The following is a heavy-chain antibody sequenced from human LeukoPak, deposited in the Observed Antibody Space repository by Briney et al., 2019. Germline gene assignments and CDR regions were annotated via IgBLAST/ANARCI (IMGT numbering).Heavy chain of an antibody. CDR1: GDSVSSNSAA. Sequence: SQTLSLTCAISGDSVSSNSAAWNWIRQSPSRGLEWLGRTYYRSKWYNDYAVSVKSRITINPDTSKNQFSLQLNSVTPEDTAVYYCASSVNSYSSSWYYFDHWGQGTLVTVSS. D-gene: IGHD6-13*01. CDR3: ASSVNSYSSSWYYFDH. CDR2: TYYRSKWYN. V-gene: IGHV6-1*01. J-gene: IGHJ4*02.